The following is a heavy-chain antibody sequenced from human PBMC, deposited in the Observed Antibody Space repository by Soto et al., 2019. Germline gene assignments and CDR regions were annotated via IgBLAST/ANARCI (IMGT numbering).Heavy chain of an antibody. D-gene: IGHD3-22*01. CDR1: GGAISRYY. CDR3: ARDNGRENYYDSSGYWYYFDY. V-gene: IGHV4-59*01. CDR2: IYYSGST. J-gene: IGHJ4*02. Sequence: PSETLSLTCTVSGGAISRYYWSWIRQPPGKGLEWVGCIYYSGSTNYNPSLKRRVTISVDTSKNQFSLKLNSVTAADTAVYYCARDNGRENYYDSSGYWYYFDYWGQGTLVTVS.